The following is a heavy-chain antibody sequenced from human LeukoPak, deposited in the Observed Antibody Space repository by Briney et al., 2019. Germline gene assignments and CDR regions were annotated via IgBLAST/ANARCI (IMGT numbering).Heavy chain of an antibody. CDR2: ISGSGGST. Sequence: GGSMRLSCAASGFTFNNYAMSWVRQAPGKGLEWVSGISGSGGSTYYADSVKGRFTISRDNSKNTLYLQMNSLTAEDTAVYYCAKDSVPYYYGSGSNPDYWGQGTLVTVSS. CDR1: GFTFNNYA. CDR3: AKDSVPYYYGSGSNPDY. D-gene: IGHD3-10*01. V-gene: IGHV3-23*01. J-gene: IGHJ4*02.